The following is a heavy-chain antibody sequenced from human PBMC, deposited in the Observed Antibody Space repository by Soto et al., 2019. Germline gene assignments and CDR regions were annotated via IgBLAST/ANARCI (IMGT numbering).Heavy chain of an antibody. J-gene: IGHJ4*02. V-gene: IGHV3-30*18. CDR2: ISFDGSNE. D-gene: IGHD3-3*01. CDR1: GFTFSSYG. Sequence: QVQLVQSGGGVVQPGRSLRLSCAASGFTFSSYGMHWVRRAPGKGLEWVALISFDGSNEYYADSVKGRFTISRDNSKKTLYLDMSGLSPEDTAVYYCAKDQFCSKGACSGAYDYWGQGTLVTVSS. CDR3: AKDQFCSKGACSGAYDY.